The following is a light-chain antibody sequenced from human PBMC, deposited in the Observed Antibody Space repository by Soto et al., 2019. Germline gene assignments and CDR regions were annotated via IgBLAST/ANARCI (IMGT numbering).Light chain of an antibody. V-gene: IGKV3-15*01. Sequence: EIVMTQSPATLSVSPGESANVSCRASQSIRSTLAWYQQIPGQAPRLLIYGPSTRVTGIPSRFSGSGSGTEFTPTISSLQPEDSAVYYFQQYNNWLRGSFGPGTKLEIK. CDR1: QSIRST. CDR2: GPS. CDR3: QQYNNWLRGS. J-gene: IGKJ2*04.